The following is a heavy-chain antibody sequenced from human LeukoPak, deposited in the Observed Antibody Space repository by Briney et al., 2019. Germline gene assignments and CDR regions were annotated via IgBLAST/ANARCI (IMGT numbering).Heavy chain of an antibody. V-gene: IGHV1-69*13. CDR2: IIPIFGTA. Sequence: SVKVSCKASGGTFSSYAISWVRQAPGQGLEWMGGIIPIFGTANYAQKLQGRVTITADESTSTAYMELSSLRSEDTAVYYCARGGDIVVVPAAERGWFDPWGQGTLVTVSS. D-gene: IGHD2-2*01. CDR1: GGTFSSYA. J-gene: IGHJ5*02. CDR3: ARGGDIVVVPAAERGWFDP.